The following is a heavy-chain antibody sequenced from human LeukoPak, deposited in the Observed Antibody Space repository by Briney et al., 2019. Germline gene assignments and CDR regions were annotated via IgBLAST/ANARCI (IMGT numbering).Heavy chain of an antibody. CDR1: GFTVSDNY. Sequence: GGSLRLSCTASGFTVSDNYMNWVRQAPGKGLEWVSVVYTDGNIYYADSVKGRFTISKDTSKNTVDLLMNNVRAEDTALYYCAKGKFGDPLNYWCQGTLVTVSS. V-gene: IGHV3-53*01. CDR3: AKGKFGDPLNY. J-gene: IGHJ4*02. CDR2: VYTDGNI. D-gene: IGHD3-10*01.